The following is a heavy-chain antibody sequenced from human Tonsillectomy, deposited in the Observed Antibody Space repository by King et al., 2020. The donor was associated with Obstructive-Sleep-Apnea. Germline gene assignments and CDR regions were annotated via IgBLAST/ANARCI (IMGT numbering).Heavy chain of an antibody. CDR2: INNVGGTT. Sequence: VQLVESGGGLVQPGGSLRLSCAASGFTFSNYAMSWVRQAPGKGLEGVSAINNVGGTTYYADSVKGRFPISRDNSKNTLYLQMNSLRAEDTAVDYCAKRVDTAMVFDYWGQGTLVTVSS. CDR1: GFTFSNYA. V-gene: IGHV3-23*04. J-gene: IGHJ4*02. D-gene: IGHD5-18*01. CDR3: AKRVDTAMVFDY.